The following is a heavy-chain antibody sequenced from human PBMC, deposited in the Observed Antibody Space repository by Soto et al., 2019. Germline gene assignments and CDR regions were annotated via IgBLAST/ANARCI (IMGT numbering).Heavy chain of an antibody. CDR2: INPNGGST. J-gene: IGHJ6*03. V-gene: IGHV1-46*03. D-gene: IGHD6-6*01. CDR1: AYTFINYY. CDR3: VRATAARQRDYSYHYYMHI. Sequence: ASVKXSCNASAYTFINYYIHWVRQAPGQGLEWMGVINPNGGSTVYAQKFQGRVTLTRDTSTSTVYVELSSLRSDDTAVYFCVRATAARQRDYSYHYYMHIWGKGTTVTVSS.